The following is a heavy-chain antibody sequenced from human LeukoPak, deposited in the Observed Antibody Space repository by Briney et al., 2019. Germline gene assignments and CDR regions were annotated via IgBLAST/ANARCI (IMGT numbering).Heavy chain of an antibody. CDR2: ISYDGSNK. V-gene: IGHV3-30*18. Sequence: GGSLRLSCAASGFTFGSYGMHWVRQAPGKGLEWVAVISYDGSNKYYADSVKGRFTISRDNSKNTLYLQMNSLRAEDTAVYYCAKEKNDYGDYGGPFDYWGQGTLVTVSS. D-gene: IGHD4-17*01. J-gene: IGHJ4*02. CDR1: GFTFGSYG. CDR3: AKEKNDYGDYGGPFDY.